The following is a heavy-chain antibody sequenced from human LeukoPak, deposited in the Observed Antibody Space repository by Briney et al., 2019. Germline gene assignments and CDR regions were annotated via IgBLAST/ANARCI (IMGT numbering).Heavy chain of an antibody. V-gene: IGHV3-7*03. J-gene: IGHJ4*02. Sequence: GGSLRLSCAASGFTFSDYWMTWVRQAPGKGLEWVANIKQDGSEKYYVDSVKGRFTISRDNAKNSLYLQMNSLRAEDTALYYCAKRATHRGFDYWGQGTLVTVSS. D-gene: IGHD2-15*01. CDR3: AKRATHRGFDY. CDR1: GFTFSDYW. CDR2: IKQDGSEK.